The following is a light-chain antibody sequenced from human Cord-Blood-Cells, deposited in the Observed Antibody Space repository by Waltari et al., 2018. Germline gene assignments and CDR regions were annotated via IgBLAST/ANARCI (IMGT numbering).Light chain of an antibody. CDR3: QQYGSSPFT. V-gene: IGKV3-20*01. CDR1: QNVSSSY. CDR2: GAS. Sequence: IVLTQSPGTLSLSPGERATLSCRASQNVSSSYLAWYQQKPGQAPRLLIYGASSRATGIPDRFSGSGSGTDFTLTISRLEPEDFAVYYCQQYGSSPFTFGPGTKVDIK. J-gene: IGKJ3*01.